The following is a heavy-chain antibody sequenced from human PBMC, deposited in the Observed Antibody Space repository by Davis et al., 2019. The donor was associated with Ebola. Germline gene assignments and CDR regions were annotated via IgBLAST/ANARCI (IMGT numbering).Heavy chain of an antibody. CDR3: ARAGWSHNPYAFDI. CDR1: GGSISRGGDY. J-gene: IGHJ3*02. V-gene: IGHV4-31*11. CDR2: IYYSGST. Sequence: PSETLSLTCAVSGGSISRGGDYWSWIRQHPAKGLEWIGYIYYSGSTYYNPPLKSRVTISVDTSKNQFSLKLSSVTAADTAVYYCARAGWSHNPYAFDIWGQGTMVTVSS. D-gene: IGHD2-15*01.